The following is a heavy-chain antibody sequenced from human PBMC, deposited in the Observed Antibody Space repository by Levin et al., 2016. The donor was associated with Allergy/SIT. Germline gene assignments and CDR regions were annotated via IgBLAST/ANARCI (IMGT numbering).Heavy chain of an antibody. J-gene: IGHJ4*02. CDR3: ARVLVVPTSTEKYFDY. V-gene: IGHV1-8*01. Sequence: ASVKVSCKDSGYSFTSYDINWVRQAAGQGLEWMGWMDPNSGNTAYEQKFQGRVTMTRNTSISTAYMELSSLTPEDTAVYYCARVLVVPTSTEKYFDYWGQGTLVTVSS. D-gene: IGHD4/OR15-4a*01. CDR2: MDPNSGNT. CDR1: GYSFTSYD.